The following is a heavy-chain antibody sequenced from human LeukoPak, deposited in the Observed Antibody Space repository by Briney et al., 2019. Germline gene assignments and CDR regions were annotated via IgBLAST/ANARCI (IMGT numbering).Heavy chain of an antibody. CDR1: GYIFGSYY. Sequence: ASVKVSCKASGYIFGSYYMHWVRQAPGQGLEWMGRINPSGSSTTYAPKFQSRVTMSRDMSTSAVYMELSSLRSEDTAVYYCARALLGQLLFYWGQGTLVTVSS. D-gene: IGHD2-2*01. J-gene: IGHJ4*02. CDR3: ARALLGQLLFY. CDR2: INPSGSST. V-gene: IGHV1-46*01.